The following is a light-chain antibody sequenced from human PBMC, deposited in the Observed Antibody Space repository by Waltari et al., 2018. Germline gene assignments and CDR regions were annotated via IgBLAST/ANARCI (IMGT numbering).Light chain of an antibody. CDR3: KQYYSTPPT. CDR2: WAS. V-gene: IGKV4-1*01. J-gene: IGKJ2*01. CDR1: QGVLYSSTNKNY. Sequence: DLVMTQSPDSLAVSLGARATINCKSSQGVLYSSTNKNYLAWYQQKPGQPPKLLIYWASTRESGVPDRFSGSGSGTDFTLTISSLQAEDVAVYYCKQYYSTPPTFGQGTKLEI.